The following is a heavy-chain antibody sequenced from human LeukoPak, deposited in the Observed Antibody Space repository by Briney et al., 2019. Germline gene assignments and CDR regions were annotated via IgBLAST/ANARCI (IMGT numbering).Heavy chain of an antibody. V-gene: IGHV3-21*01. CDR3: ARVVAGSFDY. Sequence: GGSLRLSCAASGFTFSNYAMNWVRQAPGKGLEWVSSVSSSSSYIFYADSMKGRFTISRENAKNSLYLQMNSLRAGDTAVYYCARVVAGSFDYWGQGTLVTVSS. D-gene: IGHD6-19*01. J-gene: IGHJ4*02. CDR2: VSSSSSYI. CDR1: GFTFSNYA.